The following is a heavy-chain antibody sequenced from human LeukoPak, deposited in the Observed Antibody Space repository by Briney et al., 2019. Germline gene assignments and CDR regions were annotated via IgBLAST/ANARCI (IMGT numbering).Heavy chain of an antibody. CDR2: ISAYNGNT. Sequence: ASVKVSCKASGYTFTSYGISWVRQAPGQGLEWMGWISAYNGNTNYAQKLQGRVTMTTDTSTSTAYMELRSLRSEDTAVYYCARDGRASKEAGYYSYYYMGVWGKGTTVTVSS. V-gene: IGHV1-18*01. J-gene: IGHJ6*03. CDR3: ARDGRASKEAGYYSYYYMGV. CDR1: GYTFTSYG.